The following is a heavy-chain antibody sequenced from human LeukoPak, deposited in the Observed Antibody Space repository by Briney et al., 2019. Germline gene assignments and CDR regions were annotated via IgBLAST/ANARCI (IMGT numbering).Heavy chain of an antibody. CDR3: ARGAVVPAARATTNYYYMDV. V-gene: IGHV4-34*01. Sequence: SETLSHTCAVYGGSFSGYYWSWIRQPPGKGLEWIGEINHNGSTNYNPSLKSRVTISVDTSKNQFSLKLSSVTAADTAVYYCARGAVVPAARATTNYYYMDVWGKGTTVTVSS. J-gene: IGHJ6*03. CDR1: GGSFSGYY. D-gene: IGHD2-2*01. CDR2: INHNGST.